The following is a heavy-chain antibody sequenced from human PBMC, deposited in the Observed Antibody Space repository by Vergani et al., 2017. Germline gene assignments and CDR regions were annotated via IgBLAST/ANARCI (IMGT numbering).Heavy chain of an antibody. V-gene: IGHV4-61*02. CDR3: AGEVPATVTTPNYYYYYGMDV. CDR1: GGSISSGSYY. J-gene: IGHJ6*02. CDR2: IYTSGST. D-gene: IGHD4-11*01. Sequence: QVQLQESGPGLVKPSQTLSLTCTVSGGSISSGSYYWSWIRQPAGKGLEWIGRIYTSGSTNYNPSLKSRVTISVDTSKNQFSLKLSSVTAADTAVYYCAGEVPATVTTPNYYYYYGMDVWGQGTTVTVSS.